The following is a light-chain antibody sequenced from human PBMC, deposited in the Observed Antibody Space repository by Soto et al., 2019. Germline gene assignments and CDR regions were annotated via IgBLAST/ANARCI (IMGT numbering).Light chain of an antibody. CDR2: DES. CDR3: QQYENLPLT. CDR1: QDIGKF. J-gene: IGKJ4*01. Sequence: DIHMTQSPSSLSASVGDRVTITCLASQDIGKFLNWYQVKPGKAPKLIIYDESIWEPGVPARFRGSGSGTDFSFTIGDLQPEDIATYYCQQYENLPLTFGGGTKVQIK. V-gene: IGKV1-33*01.